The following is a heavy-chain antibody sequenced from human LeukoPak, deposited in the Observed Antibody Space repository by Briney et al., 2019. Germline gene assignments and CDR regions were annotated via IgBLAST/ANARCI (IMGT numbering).Heavy chain of an antibody. J-gene: IGHJ5*02. Sequence: KASETLSLTCTVSGGSVSSGSYYWSWIRQPPGKGLEWIGEINHSGSTNYNPSLKSRVTISVDTSKNQFSLKLSSVTAADTAVYYCARGKQRTGYSSSWPRFDPWGQGTLVTVSS. CDR1: GGSVSSGSYY. D-gene: IGHD6-13*01. V-gene: IGHV4-39*07. CDR2: INHSGST. CDR3: ARGKQRTGYSSSWPRFDP.